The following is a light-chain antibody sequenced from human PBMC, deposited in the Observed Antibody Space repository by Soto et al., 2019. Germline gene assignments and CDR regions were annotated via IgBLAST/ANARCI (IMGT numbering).Light chain of an antibody. CDR1: SSDVSGYDY. CDR2: EVS. CDR3: NAFTTTSTYV. Sequence: QSALTQPASVSGSPGQSVTISCTGTSSDVSGYDYVSWYQQHPGKVPELIIYEVSDRPSGVSNRFSGSKSDHTASLAICGLQAEDEADYYCNAFTTTSTYVFGTGTKLTVL. V-gene: IGLV2-14*01. J-gene: IGLJ1*01.